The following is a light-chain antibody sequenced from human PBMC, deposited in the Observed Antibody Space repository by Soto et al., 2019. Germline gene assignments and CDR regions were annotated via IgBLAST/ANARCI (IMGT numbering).Light chain of an antibody. CDR2: DVN. J-gene: IGLJ1*01. V-gene: IGLV2-14*03. CDR1: SSDVGGYNS. Sequence: QSALTQPASVSGSPGQSIAISCTGTSSDVGGYNSVSWYQHHPGKAPKLMIYDVNYRPSGISDRFSGSKSGNTASLTISGLQAEDEADYYCSSYTSSSTLVFGTGTKVTDL. CDR3: SSYTSSSTLV.